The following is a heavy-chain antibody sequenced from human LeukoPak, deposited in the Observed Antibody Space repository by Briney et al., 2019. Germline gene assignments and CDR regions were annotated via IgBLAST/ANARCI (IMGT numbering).Heavy chain of an antibody. CDR2: IYYSGST. V-gene: IGHV4-30-4*01. Sequence: SQTLSLTCTVSGGSISSGDYYWSWIRQPPGKGLEWIGYIYYSGSTYYNPSLKSRVTISVDTSKNQFSLKLSSVTAADTAVYYCASTNNYYGSVSRHRIYDYWGQGTLVTVSS. J-gene: IGHJ4*02. CDR3: ASTNNYYGSVSRHRIYDY. CDR1: GGSISSGDYY. D-gene: IGHD3-10*01.